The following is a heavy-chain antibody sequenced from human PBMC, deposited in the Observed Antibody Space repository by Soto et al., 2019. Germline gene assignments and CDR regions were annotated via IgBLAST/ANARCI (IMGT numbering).Heavy chain of an antibody. J-gene: IGHJ1*01. CDR3: AKGGDVWGSYHAGFQQ. D-gene: IGHD3-16*02. CDR1: GFTFSNSA. Sequence: EVQLLESGGGLVQPGGSLRLSCAASGFTFSNSAMSWVRQAPGKGLEWVSVIRTTGTSTYHADSVKGRFTVSRDNSYNTVFLQMNSLRPDDTAVYYCAKGGDVWGSYHAGFQQWGQGTLVIVSS. CDR2: IRTTGTST. V-gene: IGHV3-23*01.